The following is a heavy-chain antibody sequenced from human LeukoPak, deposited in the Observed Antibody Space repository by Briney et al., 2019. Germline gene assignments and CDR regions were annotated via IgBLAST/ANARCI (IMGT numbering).Heavy chain of an antibody. V-gene: IGHV4-61*08. J-gene: IGHJ4*02. Sequence: TSQTLSLTCTVSGGSISSGGYYWSWIRQHPGKGLEWIGYIYYSGSTNYNPSLKSRVTISVDTSKNQFSLKLSSVTAADTAVYYCARRLSSGYYRTDYFDYWGQGTLVTVSS. CDR3: ARRLSSGYYRTDYFDY. D-gene: IGHD3-22*01. CDR2: IYYSGST. CDR1: GGSISSGGYY.